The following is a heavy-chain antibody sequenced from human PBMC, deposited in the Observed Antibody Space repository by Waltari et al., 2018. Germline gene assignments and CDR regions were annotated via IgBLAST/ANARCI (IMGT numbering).Heavy chain of an antibody. Sequence: EVQLLESGGGLVQPGGSLRLSCAASGFTFSSYAMSWVRQAPGKGLGWVSAISGSGGSTYYADSVKGRFTISRDNSKNTLYLQMNSLRAEDTAVYYCAKDHKKYGSGSQPFDYWGQGTLVTVSS. CDR3: AKDHKKYGSGSQPFDY. D-gene: IGHD3-10*01. J-gene: IGHJ4*02. V-gene: IGHV3-23*01. CDR1: GFTFSSYA. CDR2: ISGSGGST.